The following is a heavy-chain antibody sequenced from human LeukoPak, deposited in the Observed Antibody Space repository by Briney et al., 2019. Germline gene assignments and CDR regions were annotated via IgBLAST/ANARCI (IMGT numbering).Heavy chain of an antibody. CDR1: GGSISSYY. D-gene: IGHD3-22*01. CDR3: ATRGDYSDTSGNSYDALDI. CDR2: IYSRGSP. Sequence: SETLSLTCTVSGGSISSYYWRWIRQPGGKGLEWIGRIYSRGSPNYHPTLKSRLTGSAAPSTTQFSLKLTSVTAADTAVYYCATRGDYSDTSGNSYDALDIWGQGTMVTVSS. V-gene: IGHV4-4*07. J-gene: IGHJ3*02.